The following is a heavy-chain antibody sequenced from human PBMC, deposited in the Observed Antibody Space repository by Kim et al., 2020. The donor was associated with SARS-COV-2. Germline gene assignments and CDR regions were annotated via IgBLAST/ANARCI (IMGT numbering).Heavy chain of an antibody. Sequence: SVKVSCKASGGTFSSYAISWVRQAPGQGLEWMGGIIPIFGTANYAQKFQGRVTITADESTSTAYMELSSLRSEDTAVYYCARDARYYDSSGYYYFFDYWGQGTLVTVSS. D-gene: IGHD3-22*01. CDR1: GGTFSSYA. J-gene: IGHJ4*02. CDR3: ARDARYYDSSGYYYFFDY. CDR2: IIPIFGTA. V-gene: IGHV1-69*13.